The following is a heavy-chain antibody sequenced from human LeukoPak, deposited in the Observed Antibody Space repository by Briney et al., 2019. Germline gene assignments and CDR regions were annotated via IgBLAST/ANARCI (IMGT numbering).Heavy chain of an antibody. V-gene: IGHV1-69*05. CDR2: IMPLFGTA. Sequence: SVKVSCKTSGGTFNNSAISWVRQAPGQGLEWLGGIMPLFGTAGYAQKFQGRVTITKDESTRTVYLELTSLTSDDTAVYYCARDGYFDYWGQGTLVTVSS. J-gene: IGHJ4*02. CDR1: GGTFNNSA. CDR3: ARDGYFDY.